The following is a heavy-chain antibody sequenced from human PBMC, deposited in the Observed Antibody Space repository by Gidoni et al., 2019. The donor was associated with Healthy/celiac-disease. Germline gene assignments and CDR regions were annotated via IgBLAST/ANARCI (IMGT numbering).Heavy chain of an antibody. Sequence: DVQLVESGGGLVQPGRSLRLSCAASGFTFDDYAMHWVRQAPGKGLEWVSGISWNSGSIGYADSVKGRFTISRDNAKNSLYLQMNSLRAEDTALYYCAKFSSGSFDYWGQGTLVTVSS. J-gene: IGHJ4*02. CDR2: ISWNSGSI. V-gene: IGHV3-9*01. CDR1: GFTFDDYA. D-gene: IGHD3-3*01. CDR3: AKFSSGSFDY.